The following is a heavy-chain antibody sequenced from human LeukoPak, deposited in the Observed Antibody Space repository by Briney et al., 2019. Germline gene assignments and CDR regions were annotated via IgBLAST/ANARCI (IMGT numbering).Heavy chain of an antibody. CDR1: GVTFSSHA. CDR3: YISGWTEDIDN. CDR2: ISDNGGST. J-gene: IGHJ4*02. Sequence: GGSLRLSCSASGVTFSSHAMHWVRQAPGKGLEYVPGISDNGGSTFYADSVKGRFTISRDNSKNTLYLQMSSLRGEDTAVYYCYISGWTEDIDNWGQGTLVTVSS. V-gene: IGHV3-64D*06. D-gene: IGHD6-19*01.